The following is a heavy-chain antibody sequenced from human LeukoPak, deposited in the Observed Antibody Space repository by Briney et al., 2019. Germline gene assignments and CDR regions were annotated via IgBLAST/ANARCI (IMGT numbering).Heavy chain of an antibody. Sequence: GGSLRLSCAASGFTFNNYGMHWVRQAPGKGLDWVAVISYDGNHKYYTDSVKGRFTISRDNSKNTLYLQMNSLRAEDTAVYYCAKDRGSYSDYFDYWGQGTLVTVSS. D-gene: IGHD1-26*01. J-gene: IGHJ4*02. CDR1: GFTFNNYG. V-gene: IGHV3-30*18. CDR3: AKDRGSYSDYFDY. CDR2: ISYDGNHK.